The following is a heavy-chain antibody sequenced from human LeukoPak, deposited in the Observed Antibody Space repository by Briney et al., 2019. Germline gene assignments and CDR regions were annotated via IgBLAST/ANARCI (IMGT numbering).Heavy chain of an antibody. D-gene: IGHD3-9*01. Sequence: ASVKVSCKVSGYTLTELSMHWVRQAPGKGLEWMGGFDPEDGETIYAQKFQGRVTMTEDTSTDTAYMELSSLRSEDTAVYYCATTSRYFDWLLPIDYWGQGTLVTVSS. V-gene: IGHV1-24*01. CDR1: GYTLTELS. CDR3: ATTSRYFDWLLPIDY. CDR2: FDPEDGET. J-gene: IGHJ4*02.